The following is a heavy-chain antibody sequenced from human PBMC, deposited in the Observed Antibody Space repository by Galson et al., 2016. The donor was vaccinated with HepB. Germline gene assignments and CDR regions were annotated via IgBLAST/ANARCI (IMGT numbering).Heavy chain of an antibody. V-gene: IGHV3-66*02. CDR2: IYSGGST. CDR3: TRDGWTSNWFGY. Sequence: SLRLSCAASGFTFSSYAMSWVRQAPGKGLEWVSIIYSGGSTYYADSVRGRFSISRDNSKNTLYLQMDSLRVEDTAVYYCTRDGWTSNWFGYWGQGTLVTVSS. J-gene: IGHJ5*01. D-gene: IGHD6-19*01. CDR1: GFTFSSYA.